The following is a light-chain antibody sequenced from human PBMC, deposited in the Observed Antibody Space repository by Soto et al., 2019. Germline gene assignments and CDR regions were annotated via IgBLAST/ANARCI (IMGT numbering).Light chain of an antibody. J-gene: IGKJ4*01. Sequence: DIQMTQSPSSVSASVGHRVTITCRASQDISNYLAWYQQKPGKAPNLLIYTASSLQSGVPSKFSGSGSGTDFTLTISSLQPEDVATYYCQQTNSVPLTFGGGTKVEIK. CDR1: QDISNY. CDR3: QQTNSVPLT. V-gene: IGKV1-12*01. CDR2: TAS.